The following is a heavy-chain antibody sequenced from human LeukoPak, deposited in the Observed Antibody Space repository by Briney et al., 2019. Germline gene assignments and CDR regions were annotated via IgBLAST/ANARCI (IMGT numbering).Heavy chain of an antibody. D-gene: IGHD4-17*01. V-gene: IGHV3-53*01. J-gene: IGHJ4*02. Sequence: GGFLRLSCAASGFTVSSNYMSWVRQAPGKGLEWVSVIYSGGSTYYADSVKGRFTISRDNSKNTLYLQMNSLRAEDTAVYYCARAAVTTASSFDYWGQGTLVTVSS. CDR1: GFTVSSNY. CDR2: IYSGGST. CDR3: ARAAVTTASSFDY.